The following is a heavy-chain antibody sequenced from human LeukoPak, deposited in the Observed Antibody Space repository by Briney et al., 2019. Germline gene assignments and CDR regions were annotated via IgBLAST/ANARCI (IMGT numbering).Heavy chain of an antibody. V-gene: IGHV3-23*01. J-gene: IGHJ6*02. CDR2: ISGSGGST. CDR3: AKDIAVAEWGYYYYYGMDV. CDR1: GFTFSSYA. Sequence: GGSLRLSCAASGFTFSSYAMSWVRQAPGKGLEWVLAISGSGGSTYYADSVKGRFTISRDNAKNSLYLQMNSLRAEDTALYYCAKDIAVAEWGYYYYYGMDVWGQGTTVTVSS. D-gene: IGHD6-19*01.